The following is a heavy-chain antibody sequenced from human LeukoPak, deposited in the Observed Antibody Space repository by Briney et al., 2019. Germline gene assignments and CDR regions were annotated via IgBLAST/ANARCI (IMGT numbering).Heavy chain of an antibody. D-gene: IGHD1-26*01. CDR1: GGSISSGGYY. V-gene: IGHV4-30-2*01. CDR2: IYHSGSI. CDR3: ARHGGSYSLDY. Sequence: PSETLSLTCTVSGGSISSGGYYWSWIRQPPGKGLEWIGYIYHSGSIYYNPSLKSRVTISVDRSKNQFSLKLSSVTAADTAVYYRARHGGSYSLDYWGQGTLVTVSS. J-gene: IGHJ4*02.